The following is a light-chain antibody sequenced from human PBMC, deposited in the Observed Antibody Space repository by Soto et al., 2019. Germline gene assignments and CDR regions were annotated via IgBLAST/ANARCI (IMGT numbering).Light chain of an antibody. J-gene: IGLJ2*01. CDR2: DVS. V-gene: IGLV2-11*01. CDR3: SSYAGTYSYVV. Sequence: QSALTQPRSVSGSPGQSVTISCTGTSGDVGGYNYVSWYQQHPGNAPKLMISDVSKRPSGVPDRFSGSKSGNTASLTISGLQTEDEADYYCSSYAGTYSYVVFGGGTKVTVL. CDR1: SGDVGGYNY.